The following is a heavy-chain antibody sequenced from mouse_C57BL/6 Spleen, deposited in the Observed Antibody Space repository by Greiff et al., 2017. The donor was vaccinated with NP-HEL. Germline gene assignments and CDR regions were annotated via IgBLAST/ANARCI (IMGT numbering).Heavy chain of an antibody. V-gene: IGHV1-81*01. CDR1: GYTFTSYG. CDR2: IYPRSGNT. Sequence: VHLVESGAELARPGASVKLSCKASGYTFTSYGISWVKQRTGQGLEWIGEIYPRSGNTYYNEKFKGKATLTADKSSSTAYMELRSLTSEDSAVYSCARPFITTVVATNYFDYWGQGTTLTVSS. D-gene: IGHD1-1*01. CDR3: ARPFITTVVATNYFDY. J-gene: IGHJ2*01.